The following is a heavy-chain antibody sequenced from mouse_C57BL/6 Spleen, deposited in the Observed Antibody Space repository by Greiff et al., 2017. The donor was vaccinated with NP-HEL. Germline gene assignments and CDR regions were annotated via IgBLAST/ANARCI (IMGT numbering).Heavy chain of an antibody. D-gene: IGHD2-4*01. CDR1: GYTFTSYG. V-gene: IGHV1-81*01. J-gene: IGHJ2*01. Sequence: VQLQQSGAELARPGASVKLSCKASGYTFTSYGISWVKQRTGQGLEWIGEIYPRSGNTYYNEKFKGKATLTADKSSSTAYMELRSLTSEDSAVYFFARCLIYYDYAGYFDYWGQGTTLTVSS. CDR3: ARCLIYYDYAGYFDY. CDR2: IYPRSGNT.